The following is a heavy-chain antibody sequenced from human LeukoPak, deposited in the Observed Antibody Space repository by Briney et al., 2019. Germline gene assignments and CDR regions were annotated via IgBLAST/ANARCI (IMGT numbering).Heavy chain of an antibody. V-gene: IGHV1-8*01. J-gene: IGHJ6*02. CDR2: MNPNSGNT. D-gene: IGHD2-2*01. CDR1: GYTFTSYD. CDR3: ARVGGYCSSTSCYALYYYGMDV. Sequence: ASVKVSCKASGYTFTSYDINWVRQATGQGLEWMGWMNPNSGNTGHAQKFQGRVTMTRNTSISTAYMELSSLRSEDTAVYYCARVGGYCSSTSCYALYYYGMDVWGQGTTVTVSS.